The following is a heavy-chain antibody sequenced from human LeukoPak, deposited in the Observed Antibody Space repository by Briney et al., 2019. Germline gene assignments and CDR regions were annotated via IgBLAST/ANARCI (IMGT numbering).Heavy chain of an antibody. CDR2: TSSTSYV. V-gene: IGHV3-21*01. Sequence: GGSLRLSCAASGFTFTAYTINWVRQAPGKGLEWVSSTSSTSYVNYADSVKGRFTLSRDNAKNSVYLQMNSLRAEDTAVYYCARDTAMVKFDPWGQGTLVTVSS. D-gene: IGHD5-18*01. J-gene: IGHJ5*02. CDR3: ARDTAMVKFDP. CDR1: GFTFTAYT.